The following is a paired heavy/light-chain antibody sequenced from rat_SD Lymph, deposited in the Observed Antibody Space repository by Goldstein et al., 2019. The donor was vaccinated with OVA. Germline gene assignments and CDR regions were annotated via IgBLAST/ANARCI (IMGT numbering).Light chain of an antibody. Sequence: DIVMTQSPSSLAVSAGETLTINCKSSQSLLYSGNQKNYLAWYQQKPGQSPKLLIYWASTRQSGVPDRFMGSGSGTDFTLTISSVQAEDLAIYYCQQYYDTPLTFGSGTKLEIK. CDR3: QQYYDTPLT. CDR2: WAS. V-gene: IGKV8S6*01. CDR1: QSLLYSGNQKNY. J-gene: IGKJ5*01.
Heavy chain of an antibody. J-gene: IGHJ2*01. D-gene: IGHD1-10*01. CDR1: GYTFTDYA. Sequence: QIQLVQSGPELKKPGESVKISCKASGYTFTDYAIYWVKQAPGKGLTWMGWINTHTGQPTYAEDFKGRFVFSLGASASTANLQISNLTNDDTATYFCARGKLYNNFDDWGQGVMVTVSS. CDR2: INTHTGQP. CDR3: ARGKLYNNFDD. V-gene: IGHV9-4*01.